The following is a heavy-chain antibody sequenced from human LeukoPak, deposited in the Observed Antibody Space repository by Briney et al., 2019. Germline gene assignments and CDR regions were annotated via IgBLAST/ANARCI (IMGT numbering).Heavy chain of an antibody. Sequence: GESLKISCKGSGYSFTSYWIGWVRQMPGKGLEWMGIIYPGDSDTRHSPSFQGQVTISADKSISTAYLQWSSLKASDTAMYYCARHEEAYGDYEADAFDIWGQGTMVTVSS. J-gene: IGHJ3*02. V-gene: IGHV5-51*01. D-gene: IGHD4-17*01. CDR1: GYSFTSYW. CDR3: ARHEEAYGDYEADAFDI. CDR2: IYPGDSDT.